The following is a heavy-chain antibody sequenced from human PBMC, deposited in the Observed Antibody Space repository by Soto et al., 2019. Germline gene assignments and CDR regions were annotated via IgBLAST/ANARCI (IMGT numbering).Heavy chain of an antibody. J-gene: IGHJ4*02. Sequence: QVQLQESGPGLVKPSQTLSLTCTVSGGSISSGGYYWCCIRQHPGKGLEWIGYIYYSRSTYCNPSLKSRVTISVDTSNNQFSLKVSSVTAAHTAVYYCARSRMGRWLQHFDYWGQGTLVTVSS. D-gene: IGHD5-12*01. CDR2: IYYSRST. V-gene: IGHV4-31*03. CDR3: ARSRMGRWLQHFDY. CDR1: GGSISSGGYY.